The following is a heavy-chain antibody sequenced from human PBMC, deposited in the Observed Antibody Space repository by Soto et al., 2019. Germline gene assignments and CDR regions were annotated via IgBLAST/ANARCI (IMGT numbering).Heavy chain of an antibody. Sequence: VQLVESGGGLVQPGESLRLSCAASGLTFSISWMTWVRQAPGEGLEWVSNINPAGNVQQYADSVKERFTISRDNAKNSRFLQTSGLSVEDTAVYYWATANTPYAFDMWGQGTMVTVSS. CDR1: GLTFSISW. J-gene: IGHJ3*02. V-gene: IGHV3-7*01. CDR2: INPAGNVQ. CDR3: ATANTPYAFDM.